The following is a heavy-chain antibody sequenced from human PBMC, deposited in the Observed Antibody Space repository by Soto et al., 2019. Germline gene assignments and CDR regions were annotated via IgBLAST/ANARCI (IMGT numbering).Heavy chain of an antibody. D-gene: IGHD2-21*02. Sequence: QITLKESGPTLVKPTQTLTLTCTFSGFSLSTTGVGVGWIRQPPGKALEWLALIYWDDDKRYNPSLNSRLTITTDTSKNQVVLARTHMDPVDTATYYCVQSRCGGDCLQSYSSHSYYGLDVWGQGTTVTVSS. CDR2: IYWDDDK. J-gene: IGHJ6*02. CDR3: VQSRCGGDCLQSYSSHSYYGLDV. CDR1: GFSLSTTGVG. V-gene: IGHV2-5*02.